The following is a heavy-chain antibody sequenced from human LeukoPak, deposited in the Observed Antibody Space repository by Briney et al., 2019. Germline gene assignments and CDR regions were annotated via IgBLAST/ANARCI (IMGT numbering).Heavy chain of an antibody. D-gene: IGHD1-26*01. V-gene: IGHV1-3*03. CDR1: GYTFTSYA. CDR3: ARDYSGSYYSWFDP. J-gene: IGHJ5*02. Sequence: ASVKVSCKASGYTFTSYAMHWVRQAPGQRLEWMGWINAGNGNTKYSQEFQGRVTITRDTSASTAYMELSSLRSEDTAVYYCARDYSGSYYSWFDPWGQGTLVTVSS. CDR2: INAGNGNT.